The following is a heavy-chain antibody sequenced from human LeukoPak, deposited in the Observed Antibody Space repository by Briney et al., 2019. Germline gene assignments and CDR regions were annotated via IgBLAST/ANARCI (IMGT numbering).Heavy chain of an antibody. CDR2: IYYSGST. CDR1: GGSISSSSYY. Sequence: SETLSLTCTVSGGSISSSSYYWGWIRQPPGKGLEWIGSIYYSGSTYYNPSLKSRVTISVDTSKNQFSLKLSSVTAADTAVYYCARATHCSGDSCYSYYYYYMDVWGKGTTVTISS. V-gene: IGHV4-39*01. CDR3: ARATHCSGDSCYSYYYYYMDV. D-gene: IGHD2-15*01. J-gene: IGHJ6*03.